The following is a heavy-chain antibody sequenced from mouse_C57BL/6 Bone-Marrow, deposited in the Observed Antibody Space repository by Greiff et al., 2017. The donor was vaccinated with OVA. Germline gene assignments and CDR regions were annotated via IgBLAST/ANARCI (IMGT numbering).Heavy chain of an antibody. Sequence: EVQRVESGGGLVKPGGSLKLSCAASGFTFSSYAMSWVRQTPEKRLEWVATISDGGSYTYYPDNVKGRFTISRDNAKNNLYLQMSHLKSEDTAMYYCARENWAGSDYWGQGTTLTVSS. CDR3: ARENWAGSDY. D-gene: IGHD4-1*01. J-gene: IGHJ2*01. CDR1: GFTFSSYA. V-gene: IGHV5-4*01. CDR2: ISDGGSYT.